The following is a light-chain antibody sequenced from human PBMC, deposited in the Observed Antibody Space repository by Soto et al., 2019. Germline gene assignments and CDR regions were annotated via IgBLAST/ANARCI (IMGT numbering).Light chain of an antibody. J-gene: IGLJ2*01. CDR2: RNN. Sequence: QSVLTQPPSASGTPGQRVTISCSGSSSNIGSKYVYWYQQLPGTAPKLLMYRNNQRPSGVPDRFSGSKSGTSASLAISGLRPEDEADYYCAAWEPGVSGPAFGGGTKVTVL. CDR1: SSNIGSKY. V-gene: IGLV1-47*01. CDR3: AAWEPGVSGPA.